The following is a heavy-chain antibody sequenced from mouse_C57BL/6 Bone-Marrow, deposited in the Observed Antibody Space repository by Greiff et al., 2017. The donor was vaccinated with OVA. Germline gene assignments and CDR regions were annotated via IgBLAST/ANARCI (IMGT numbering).Heavy chain of an antibody. V-gene: IGHV3-6*01. CDR1: GYSITSGYY. CDR2: ISYDGSN. CDR3: ARKLGFAY. Sequence: EVKVEESGPGLVKPSQSLSLTCSVTGYSITSGYYWNWIRQFPGNKLEWMGYISYDGSNNYNPSLKNRISITRDTSKNQFFLKLNSVTTEDTATYYCARKLGFAYWGQGTLVTVSA. J-gene: IGHJ3*01.